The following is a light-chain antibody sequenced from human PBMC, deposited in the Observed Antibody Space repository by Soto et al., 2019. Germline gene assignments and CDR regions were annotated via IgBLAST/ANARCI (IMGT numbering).Light chain of an antibody. CDR2: GAS. CDR1: QSVSSSY. CDR3: QQYGSSPPYT. V-gene: IGKV3-20*01. Sequence: EIVLTQSPGTLSLSPGERATLSCRASQSVSSSYLAWYQQKPGQAPRLLIYGASSRAPGIPDRFSGSGSGRDFTLTISRLEPEDFAVYYCQQYGSSPPYTFGQGTKLEIK. J-gene: IGKJ2*01.